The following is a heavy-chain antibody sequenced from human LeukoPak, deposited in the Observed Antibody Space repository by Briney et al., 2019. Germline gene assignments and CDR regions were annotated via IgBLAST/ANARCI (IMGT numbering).Heavy chain of an antibody. J-gene: IGHJ6*02. D-gene: IGHD1-26*01. CDR1: GFTFGDYS. Sequence: PGGSLRLSCTASGFTFGDYSMSWLRQAPGKGLEWVSYISGSSSTIYYADSVKGRFTISRDNAKNSLYLQMNSLRDEDTAVYYCAKDRDSGSCPGMDVWGRGTTVTVSS. CDR2: ISGSSSTI. V-gene: IGHV3-48*02. CDR3: AKDRDSGSCPGMDV.